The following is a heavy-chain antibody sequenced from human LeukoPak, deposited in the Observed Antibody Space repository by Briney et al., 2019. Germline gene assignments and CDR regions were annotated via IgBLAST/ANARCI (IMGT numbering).Heavy chain of an antibody. CDR3: AREGDHGDYFDY. V-gene: IGHV4-59*01. D-gene: IGHD4-17*01. Sequence: SETLSLTCTGSGGSISSYYWSWIRQPPGKGLEWIGYIYYSGSTNYNPSLNSRVTISVDTSKNQFSLKLSSVTAADTAVYYWAREGDHGDYFDYWGQGTLVTVSS. CDR2: IYYSGST. CDR1: GGSISSYY. J-gene: IGHJ4*02.